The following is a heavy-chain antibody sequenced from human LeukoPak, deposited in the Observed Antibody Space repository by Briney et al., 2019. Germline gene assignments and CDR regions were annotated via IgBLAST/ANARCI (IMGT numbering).Heavy chain of an antibody. CDR1: GGSISSGGYY. Sequence: SQTLSLTCTVPGGSISSGGYYWSWIRQHPGTGLEWIGYIYYSGSTYYNPSLKSRVTISLDTSKNQFSLKLSSVTAADTAVYYCASGRMDWFDPWGQGTLVTVSS. J-gene: IGHJ5*02. D-gene: IGHD1-14*01. CDR2: IYYSGST. CDR3: ASGRMDWFDP. V-gene: IGHV4-31*03.